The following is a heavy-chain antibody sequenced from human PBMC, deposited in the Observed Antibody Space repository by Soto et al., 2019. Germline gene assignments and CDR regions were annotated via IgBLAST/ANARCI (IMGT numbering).Heavy chain of an antibody. D-gene: IGHD4-17*01. CDR1: GGSISSYY. J-gene: IGHJ4*02. CDR3: ARGDYGGNFDY. V-gene: IGHV4-59*01. Sequence: SETLSLTCTVSGGSISSYYWSWIRQPPGKGLEWIGYIYYSGSTNYNPSLKSRVTISVDTPKNQFSLKLSSVTAADTAVYYCARGDYGGNFDYWGQGTLVTVSS. CDR2: IYYSGST.